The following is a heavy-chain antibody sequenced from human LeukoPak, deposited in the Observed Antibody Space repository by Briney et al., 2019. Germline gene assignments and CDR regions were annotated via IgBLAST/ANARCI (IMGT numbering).Heavy chain of an antibody. D-gene: IGHD1-26*01. CDR2: IFHTGDV. J-gene: IGHJ4*02. CDR1: GYSINSGYF. CDR3: ARDSVGATPEDQQYYFDY. V-gene: IGHV4-38-2*02. Sequence: SETLSLTCTVSGYSINSGYFWGWVRQPPGKGPEWIGSIFHTGDVYYNPSLRSRVTLSIDTPKNQFSLKLSSVTAADTAVYYCARDSVGATPEDQQYYFDYWGQGTLVTVSS.